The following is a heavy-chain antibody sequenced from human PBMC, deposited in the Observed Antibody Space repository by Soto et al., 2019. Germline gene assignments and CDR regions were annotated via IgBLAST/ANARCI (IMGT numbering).Heavy chain of an antibody. V-gene: IGHV1-18*01. CDR2: ISAYNGNT. CDR3: ARDGDGYTLGPVGY. CDR1: GYTFTSYG. Sequence: GASVKVSCKASGYTFTSYGISWVRQAPGQGLEWMGWISAYNGNTNYAQKLQGRVTMTTDTSTSTAYMELRSLRSDDTAVYYCARDGDGYTLGPVGYWGQGTLVTFSS. D-gene: IGHD5-18*01. J-gene: IGHJ4*02.